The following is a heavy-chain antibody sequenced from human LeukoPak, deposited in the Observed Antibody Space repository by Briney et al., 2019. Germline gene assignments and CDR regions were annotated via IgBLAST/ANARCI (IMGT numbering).Heavy chain of an antibody. Sequence: GRSLRLSCAASGFTFSSYAMHWVRQAPGKGLEWVAVISYDGSNKYYADSVKGRFTISGDNSKNTLYLQMNSLRAEDTAVYYCAKDRIAARYDYMDVWGKGTTVTVSS. V-gene: IGHV3-30-3*01. CDR3: AKDRIAARYDYMDV. CDR1: GFTFSSYA. D-gene: IGHD6-6*01. CDR2: ISYDGSNK. J-gene: IGHJ6*03.